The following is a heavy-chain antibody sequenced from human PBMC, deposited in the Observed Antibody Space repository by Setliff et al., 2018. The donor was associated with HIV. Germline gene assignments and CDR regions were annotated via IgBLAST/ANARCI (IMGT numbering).Heavy chain of an antibody. J-gene: IGHJ4*02. CDR2: IYNTGTT. CDR1: GGSFSGYY. CDR3: ARHSPSDY. Sequence: LSLTCAVYGGSFSGYYWSWIRHHPGEGLEWIGYIYNTGTTYKNPSLESRVTISVDTSKNQFSLKLSSVTAADTAVYYCARHSPSDYWGQGTLVTVSS. V-gene: IGHV4-34*01.